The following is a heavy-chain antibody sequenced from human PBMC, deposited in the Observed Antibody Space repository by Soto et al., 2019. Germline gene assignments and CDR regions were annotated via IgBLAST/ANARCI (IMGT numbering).Heavy chain of an antibody. CDR2: INPNSGGT. Sequence: ASLKVSCKASGYTFTGYYMHWVRQAPGQGLEWMGWINPNSGGTNYAQKFQGRVTMTRDTSISTAYMELSRLRSDDTAVYYCAREEGTMIVVVITRSYNWFDPWGQGTLVTVSS. D-gene: IGHD3-22*01. CDR3: AREEGTMIVVVITRSYNWFDP. J-gene: IGHJ5*02. CDR1: GYTFTGYY. V-gene: IGHV1-2*02.